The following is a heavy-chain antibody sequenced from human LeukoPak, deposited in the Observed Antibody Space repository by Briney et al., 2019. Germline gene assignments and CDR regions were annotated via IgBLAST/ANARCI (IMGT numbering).Heavy chain of an antibody. CDR3: AKGGAAVVNYWYFDL. D-gene: IGHD6-13*01. J-gene: IGHJ2*01. V-gene: IGHV3-9*01. CDR2: ISWTTGNI. CDR1: GLTFDDYA. Sequence: GRSLRLSCAASGLTFDDYAMHGVRQAPGKGLEWVSGISWTTGNIAYADSVKGRFTISRDNAKNSLYLQMNTLRAEDTALYYCAKGGAAVVNYWYFDLWGRGTLVTVSS.